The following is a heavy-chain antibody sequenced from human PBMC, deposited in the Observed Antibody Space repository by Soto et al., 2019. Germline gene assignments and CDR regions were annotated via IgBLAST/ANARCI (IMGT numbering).Heavy chain of an antibody. CDR2: ISSSSSTI. J-gene: IGHJ6*03. Sequence: GGSLRLSCAASGFTFSSYSMNWVRQAPGKGLEWVSYISSSSSTIYYADSVKGRFTISRDNAKNSLYLQMNSLRAEETAVYYCARVLRCSDYYMDVWGKGTTVTVSS. CDR3: ARVLRCSDYYMDV. D-gene: IGHD3-10*02. CDR1: GFTFSSYS. V-gene: IGHV3-48*01.